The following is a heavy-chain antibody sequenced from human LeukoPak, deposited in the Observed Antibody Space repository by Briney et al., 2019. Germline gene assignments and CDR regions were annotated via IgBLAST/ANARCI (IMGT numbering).Heavy chain of an antibody. CDR2: IYYSGST. CDR1: GGSISSYY. Sequence: SETLSLTCTVSGGSISSYYWSWIRQPPGKGLEWIGYIYYSGSTNYNPSLMSRVTISVDTSKNQFSLKLSSVTAADTAVYYCARGGPPTVVTLFDYWGQGTLVTVSS. V-gene: IGHV4-59*01. CDR3: ARGGPPTVVTLFDY. D-gene: IGHD4-23*01. J-gene: IGHJ4*02.